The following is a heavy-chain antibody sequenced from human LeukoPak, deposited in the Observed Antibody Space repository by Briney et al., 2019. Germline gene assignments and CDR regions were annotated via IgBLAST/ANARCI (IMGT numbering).Heavy chain of an antibody. D-gene: IGHD6-19*01. V-gene: IGHV4-4*07. CDR2: VFDSGNT. Sequence: NASETLSLTCTVSRGSIQSHFWSWVRQPAGKGLEWIGRVFDSGNTDYSPSLNGRVTLSVDTSKNEFSLTLTSVTAADTAVYYCAREGQWLGEMDFWGPGILVTVSS. CDR1: RGSIQSHF. J-gene: IGHJ4*02. CDR3: AREGQWLGEMDF.